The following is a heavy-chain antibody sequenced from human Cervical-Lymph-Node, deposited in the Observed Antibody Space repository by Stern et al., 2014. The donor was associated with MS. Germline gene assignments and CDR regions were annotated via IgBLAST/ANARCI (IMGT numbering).Heavy chain of an antibody. CDR3: AREENNWNYGVHGMDV. D-gene: IGHD1-7*01. J-gene: IGHJ6*02. CDR2: IRTSSSTI. CDR1: GFTFSSYS. V-gene: IGHV3-48*01. Sequence: VQLQESGGGLVQPGGSLRLSCAASGFTFSSYSMNWVRQAPGKGLEWVSYIRTSSSTIYYADSVKGRFTISRDNAKNSLYLQMNSLRAEDTAVYYCAREENNWNYGVHGMDVWGQGTTVTVSS.